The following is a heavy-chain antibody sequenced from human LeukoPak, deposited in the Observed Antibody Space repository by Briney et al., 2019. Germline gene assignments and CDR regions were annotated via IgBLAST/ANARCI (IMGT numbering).Heavy chain of an antibody. CDR1: GGSFSGYY. CDR2: INHSGST. CDR3: ARTDPIAAAGDFDY. D-gene: IGHD6-13*01. J-gene: IGHJ4*02. Sequence: SETLSLTCAVYGGSFSGYYWSWIRQPPGKGLEWIGEINHSGSTNYNPSLKSRVTISVDTSKNQFSLKLSSVTAADTAVYYCARTDPIAAAGDFDYWGQGTLVTVSS. V-gene: IGHV4-34*01.